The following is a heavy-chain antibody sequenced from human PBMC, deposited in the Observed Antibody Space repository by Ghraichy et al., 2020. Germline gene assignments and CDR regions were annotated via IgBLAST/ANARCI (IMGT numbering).Heavy chain of an antibody. CDR3: ARGDLTLLFRGYSYGALFDY. D-gene: IGHD5-18*01. J-gene: IGHJ4*02. Sequence: SETLSLTCAVYGGSFSGYYWSWIRQPPGKGLEWIGEINHSGSTNYNPSLKSRVTISVDTSKNQFSLKLSSVTAADTAVYYCARGDLTLLFRGYSYGALFDYWGQGTLVTVSS. CDR2: INHSGST. CDR1: GGSFSGYY. V-gene: IGHV4-34*01.